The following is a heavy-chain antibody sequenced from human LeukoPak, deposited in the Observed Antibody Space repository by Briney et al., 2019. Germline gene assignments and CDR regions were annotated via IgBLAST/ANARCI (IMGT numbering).Heavy chain of an antibody. Sequence: GGSLRLSCAASGFTFSSYGMNWVRQAPGKGLEWVSSITSGSSYIYYADSVKGRFTISRDNAKNSLYLQMNSLRADDTAVYYCARVYGDLDYWGQGTLVTVSS. CDR2: ITSGSSYI. V-gene: IGHV3-21*01. CDR3: ARVYGDLDY. J-gene: IGHJ4*02. D-gene: IGHD4-17*01. CDR1: GFTFSSYG.